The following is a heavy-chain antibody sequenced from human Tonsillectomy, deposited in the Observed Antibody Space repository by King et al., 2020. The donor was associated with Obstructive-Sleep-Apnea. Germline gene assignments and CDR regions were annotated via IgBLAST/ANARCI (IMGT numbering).Heavy chain of an antibody. V-gene: IGHV3-21*01. CDR2: ISSSSSYI. CDR1: GFTFSSYS. D-gene: IGHD6-19*01. J-gene: IGHJ5*02. CDR3: ARDLIQRAVAGSWWFDP. Sequence: VQLVESGGGLVKPGGSLRLSCAASGFTFSSYSMNWVRQAPGKGLEGVSSISSSSSYIYYADSVKGRFNISRDNAKNSLSLHMNSLRAEDTAVYYCARDLIQRAVAGSWWFDPWGQGTLVTVSS.